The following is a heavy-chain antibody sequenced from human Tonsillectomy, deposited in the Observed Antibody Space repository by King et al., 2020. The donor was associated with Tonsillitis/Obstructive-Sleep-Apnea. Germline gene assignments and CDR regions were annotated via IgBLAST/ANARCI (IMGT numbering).Heavy chain of an antibody. J-gene: IGHJ4*01. CDR1: GLTFDDYA. CDR3: AKDRYSSSWYYFDY. CDR2: ITWNSGSI. D-gene: IGHD6-13*01. V-gene: IGHV3-9*01. Sequence: VQLVESGGGLVQPGRSLRLSCAAPGLTFDDYAMHWVRQVPGKGLEWVSGITWNSGSIGYADSVKGRFTISRDNAKNSLYLQMNSLRAEDTALYYCAKDRYSSSWYYFDYWGQGTLVTVSS.